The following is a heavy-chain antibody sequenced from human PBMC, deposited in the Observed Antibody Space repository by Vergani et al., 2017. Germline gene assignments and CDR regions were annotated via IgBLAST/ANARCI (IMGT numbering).Heavy chain of an antibody. CDR1: GYTFSNFG. V-gene: IGHV3-30*02. J-gene: IGHJ4*02. D-gene: IGHD2-15*01. CDR2: IGKDGINT. Sequence: QVQLVESAGGVVQPGGSLRLSCAASGYTFSNFGMHWIRQAPGKGLEWLAYIGKDGINTKYRDAVRGRFTVSIDNSKEILYLQMDSLRSEDTALYYYAKYLHDSTDGLPDSWGPGTLVIVSS. CDR3: AKYLHDSTDGLPDS.